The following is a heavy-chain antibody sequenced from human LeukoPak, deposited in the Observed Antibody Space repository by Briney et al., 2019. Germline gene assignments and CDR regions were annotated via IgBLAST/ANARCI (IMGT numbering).Heavy chain of an antibody. D-gene: IGHD3-10*01. Sequence: SQTLSLTCTVSGGSISSGVYYWSWIRQHPGKGLEWIEYIYYSGSTYSNPSLKSQLTMSVDISKNQFSLKLSSVTAADTAVYYCARGVKGLRGAFDIWGQGTMVTVSS. J-gene: IGHJ3*02. CDR3: ARGVKGLRGAFDI. CDR2: IYYSGST. CDR1: GGSISSGVYY. V-gene: IGHV4-31*01.